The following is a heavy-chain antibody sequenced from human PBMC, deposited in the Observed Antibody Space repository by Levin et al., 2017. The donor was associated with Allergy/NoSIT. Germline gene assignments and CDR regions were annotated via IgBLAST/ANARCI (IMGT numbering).Heavy chain of an antibody. CDR1: GFSLSTSGMC. CDR3: ARMVRGVITPFDF. J-gene: IGHJ3*01. D-gene: IGHD3-10*01. Sequence: SGPTLVKPTQTLTLTCTVSGFSLSTSGMCVGWIRQPPGKALEWLALLDWDDDKYYSTSLKTRLTISKDTSKNQVVRTMTNMDPVDTPTYYCARMVRGVITPFDFWGQGTVVTVAS. V-gene: IGHV2-70*01. CDR2: LDWDDDK.